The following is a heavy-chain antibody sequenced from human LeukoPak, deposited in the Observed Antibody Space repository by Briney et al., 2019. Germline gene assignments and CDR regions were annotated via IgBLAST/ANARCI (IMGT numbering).Heavy chain of an antibody. CDR1: GFTFSSYA. CDR3: TKGTIWLPFDY. Sequence: GGSLRLSCAASGFTFSSYAMSWVRQAPGKGLEWVSGIGASGGSTYHADSVKGRFTISRDNSKNTLYLQMNSLRAEDTAVYYCTKGTIWLPFDYWGQGTLVTVSS. J-gene: IGHJ4*02. V-gene: IGHV3-23*01. CDR2: IGASGGST. D-gene: IGHD5-18*01.